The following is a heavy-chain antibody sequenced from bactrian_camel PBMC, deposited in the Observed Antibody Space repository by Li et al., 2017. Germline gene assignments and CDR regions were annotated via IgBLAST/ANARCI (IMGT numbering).Heavy chain of an antibody. V-gene: IGHV3S33*01. CDR2: ISADGGRI. J-gene: IGHJ4*01. Sequence: QVQLVESGGGLVPIGGSLRLSCAASGFAFSTTDMSWVRQVLGKGLKWVSDISADGGRIYYGNSFEGRYIISRDNAKNMLYLQMNNLQPQDSGVNYCATGHREPGWVPRSVGTQVTVS. CDR1: GFAFSTTD. D-gene: IGHD5*01.